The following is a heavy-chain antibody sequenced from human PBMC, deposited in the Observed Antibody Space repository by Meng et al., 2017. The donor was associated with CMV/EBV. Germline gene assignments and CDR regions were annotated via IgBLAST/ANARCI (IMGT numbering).Heavy chain of an antibody. CDR2: ISAYNGNT. V-gene: IGHV1-18*01. CDR1: GYTFTSYG. CDR3: ARDFGQLRFLEWLSRTWFDP. Sequence: ASVKVSCKASGYTFTSYGISWVRQAPGQGLEWMGWISAYNGNTNYAQKLQGRVTMTTDTSTSTAYMELRSLRSDDTAVYYCARDFGQLRFLEWLSRTWFDPWGQGTLVTVPQ. D-gene: IGHD3-3*01. J-gene: IGHJ5*02.